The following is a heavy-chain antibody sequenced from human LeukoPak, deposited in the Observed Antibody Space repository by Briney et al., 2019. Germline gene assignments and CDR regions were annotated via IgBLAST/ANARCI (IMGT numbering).Heavy chain of an antibody. CDR2: ISAYDGET. CDR3: ARDRDYGANTDVFDV. CDR1: GYSFTTYG. Sequence: GASVKVSCKASGYSFTTYGISWVRQAPGQGLEWLGWISAYDGETNYAGKLQGRVTLTRDTSMTTVYMELRRLRSDDTAVYYCARDRDYGANTDVFDVWGQGTMVTVSS. D-gene: IGHD4-23*01. J-gene: IGHJ3*01. V-gene: IGHV1-18*01.